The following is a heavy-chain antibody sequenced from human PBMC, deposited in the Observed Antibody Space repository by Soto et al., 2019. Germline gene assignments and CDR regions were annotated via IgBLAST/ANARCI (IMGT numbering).Heavy chain of an antibody. J-gene: IGHJ4*02. CDR3: ARIPYDNSGTIFDY. V-gene: IGHV3-53*01. D-gene: IGHD3-22*01. CDR1: GFSVSSKY. Sequence: GGSLRLSCAVSGFSVSSKYMSWVRQAAGKGLEWVAVIYAGSITFYADSVKGRFTISRDDSKNSLYLQMSSLRVEDTAVYYCARIPYDNSGTIFDYWGQGTQVTVSS. CDR2: IYAGSIT.